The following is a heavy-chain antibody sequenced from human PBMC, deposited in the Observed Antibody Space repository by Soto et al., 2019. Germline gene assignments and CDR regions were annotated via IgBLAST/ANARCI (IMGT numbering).Heavy chain of an antibody. CDR3: ARSTRIAVTGTLRYYYYGMDV. CDR2: ISWDGGST. D-gene: IGHD6-19*01. J-gene: IGHJ6*02. V-gene: IGHV3-43D*04. Sequence: LRLSCAASGFTFDDYAMHWVRQAPGKGLEWVSLISWDGGSTYYADSVKGRFTISRDNSKNSLYLQMNSLRAEDTALYYCARSTRIAVTGTLRYYYYGMDVWGQGTTVTVSS. CDR1: GFTFDDYA.